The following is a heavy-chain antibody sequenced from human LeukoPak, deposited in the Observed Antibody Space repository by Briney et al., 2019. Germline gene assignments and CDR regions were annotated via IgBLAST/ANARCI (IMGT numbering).Heavy chain of an antibody. J-gene: IGHJ6*03. Sequence: SETLSLTCTVSGGSISSYYWSWTRQPPGKGLEWIGYIYYSGSTNYNPSLKSRVTISVDTSKNQFSLKLSSVTAADTAVYYCARDLFWSGYGHYYYYMDVWGKGTTVTVSS. CDR1: GGSISSYY. D-gene: IGHD3-3*01. CDR2: IYYSGST. V-gene: IGHV4-59*01. CDR3: ARDLFWSGYGHYYYYMDV.